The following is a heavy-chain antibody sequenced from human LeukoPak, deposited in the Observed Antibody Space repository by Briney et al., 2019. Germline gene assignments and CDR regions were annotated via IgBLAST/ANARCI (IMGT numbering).Heavy chain of an antibody. V-gene: IGHV4-59*01. CDR1: GGSISSYY. CDR3: ARSLGYCCSTSCPNWFDP. Sequence: ASETLSLTCTVSGGSISSYYWSWIRQPPGKGLEWIGYIYYSGSTNYNPSLKSRVTISVDTSKNQFSLKLSSVTAADTAVYYCARSLGYCCSTSCPNWFDPWGQGTLVTVSS. D-gene: IGHD2-2*01. J-gene: IGHJ5*02. CDR2: IYYSGST.